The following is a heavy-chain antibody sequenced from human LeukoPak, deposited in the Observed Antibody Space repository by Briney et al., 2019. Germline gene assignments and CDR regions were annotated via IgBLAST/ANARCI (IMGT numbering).Heavy chain of an antibody. Sequence: SETLSLTCTVSGGSISSSSYYWSWIRQPAGKGLEWIGRIYTSGSTNYNPSLKSRVTISVDTSKNQFSLKLSSVTAADTAVYYCARDKVYYGSGSYYNGFDPWGQGTLVTVSS. D-gene: IGHD3-10*01. CDR3: ARDKVYYGSGSYYNGFDP. CDR1: GGSISSSSYY. CDR2: IYTSGST. J-gene: IGHJ5*02. V-gene: IGHV4-61*02.